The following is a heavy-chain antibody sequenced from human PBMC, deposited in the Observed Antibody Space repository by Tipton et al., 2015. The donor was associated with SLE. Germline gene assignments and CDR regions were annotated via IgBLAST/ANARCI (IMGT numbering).Heavy chain of an antibody. Sequence: QLVQSGAEVKRPGASVKVSCKASGYTFINYAIHWVRQAPGQRLEWLGWHNVGNGNTKYSQKFQDRYTISADTSETTSYREMRSLRSEVLAVYFCTRECSMTTVASADFQQWGQGTRVSVSS. D-gene: IGHD4-23*01. J-gene: IGHJ1*01. CDR2: HNVGNGNT. V-gene: IGHV1-3*02. CDR1: GYTFINYA. CDR3: TRECSMTTVASADFQQ.